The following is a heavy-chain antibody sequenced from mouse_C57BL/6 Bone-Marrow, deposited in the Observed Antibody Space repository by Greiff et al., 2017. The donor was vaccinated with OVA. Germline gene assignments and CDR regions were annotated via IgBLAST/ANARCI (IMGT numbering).Heavy chain of an antibody. CDR3: AIAGAMDY. CDR2: IDPSDSYT. CDR1: GYTFTSYW. J-gene: IGHJ4*01. Sequence: VQLQQPGAELVMPGASVKLSCKASGYTFTSYWMHWVKQRPGQGLEWIGEIDPSDSYTNYNQKFKGKSTLTVDKSSSTAYMQLSSLTSEDSAVDYCAIAGAMDYWGQGTSVTVSS. V-gene: IGHV1-69*01.